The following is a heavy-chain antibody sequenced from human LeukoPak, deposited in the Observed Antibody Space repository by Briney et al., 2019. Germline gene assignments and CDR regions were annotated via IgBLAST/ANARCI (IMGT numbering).Heavy chain of an antibody. J-gene: IGHJ6*03. CDR1: GYTFTGYY. Sequence: ASVKVSCKASGYTFTGYYMHWVRQAPGQGLEWMGWINPNSGGTNYAQKFQGRVTMTRDTSISTAYMELSRLRSDDTAVYYCARDESYHYDSSGYYYCYYYYMDVWGKGTTVTVSS. D-gene: IGHD3-22*01. CDR3: ARDESYHYDSSGYYYCYYYYMDV. V-gene: IGHV1-2*02. CDR2: INPNSGGT.